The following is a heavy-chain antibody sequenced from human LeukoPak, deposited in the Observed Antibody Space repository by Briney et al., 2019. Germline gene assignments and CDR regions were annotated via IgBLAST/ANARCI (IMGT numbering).Heavy chain of an antibody. D-gene: IGHD3-22*01. CDR1: GGSISSSSYY. J-gene: IGHJ4*02. CDR3: ARVHDSGYCSVFDY. Sequence: PSETLSLTCTVSGGSISSSSYYWSWIRQPPGKGLEWIGYIYYSGSTNYNPSLKSRVTISVDASKNQFSLKLSSVTAADTAVYYCARVHDSGYCSVFDYWGQGTLVTVSS. CDR2: IYYSGST. V-gene: IGHV4-61*05.